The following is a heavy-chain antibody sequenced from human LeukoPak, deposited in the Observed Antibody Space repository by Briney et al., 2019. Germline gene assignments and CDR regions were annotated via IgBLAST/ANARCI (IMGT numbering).Heavy chain of an antibody. CDR3: ARDLRDIVVVPAAEYFDY. V-gene: IGHV1-18*01. CDR1: GYTFTSYG. J-gene: IGHJ4*02. CDR2: ISAYNGNT. D-gene: IGHD2-2*01. Sequence: GASVKVSCKASGYTFTSYGISWVRQAPGQGLEWMGWISAYNGNTNYAQKLQGRVTMTTDTSTSTAYMELRSLRSDDTAVYYCARDLRDIVVVPAAEYFDYWGQGTLVTASS.